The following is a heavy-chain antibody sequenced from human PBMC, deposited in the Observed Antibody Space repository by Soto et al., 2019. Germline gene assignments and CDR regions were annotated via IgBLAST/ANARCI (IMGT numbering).Heavy chain of an antibody. D-gene: IGHD2-15*01. CDR3: ARHARVVNTDY. J-gene: IGHJ4*02. CDR2: IYYSGST. CDR1: GGSISSSSYY. V-gene: IGHV4-39*01. Sequence: QLQLQESGPGLVKPSETLSLTCTVSGGSISSSSYYWGWIRQPPGKGLEWIGSIYYSGSTYYNPSLKSRVTISVDTSKNQFSLKLSSVTAADTALYYCARHARVVNTDYWGQGTLVTVSS.